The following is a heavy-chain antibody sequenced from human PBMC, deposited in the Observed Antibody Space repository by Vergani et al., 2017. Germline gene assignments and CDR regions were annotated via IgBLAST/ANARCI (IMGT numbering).Heavy chain of an antibody. CDR2: IYHSGST. D-gene: IGHD3-10*01. CDR1: GGSISSSNW. V-gene: IGHV4-4*02. J-gene: IGHJ6*02. Sequence: QVQLQESGPGLVKPSGTLSLTCAVSGGSISSSNWWSWVRQPPGKGLEGIGEIYHSGSTNYNPSLKRRVTISVDKSKNQFSLKLSSLNAADTAVYYCERTSGYYGAGPYGMDVWGQGTTVTVSS. CDR3: ERTSGYYGAGPYGMDV.